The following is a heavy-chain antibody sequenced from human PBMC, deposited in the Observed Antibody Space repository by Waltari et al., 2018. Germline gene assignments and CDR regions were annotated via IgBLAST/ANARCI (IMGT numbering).Heavy chain of an antibody. V-gene: IGHV1-69*13. J-gene: IGHJ2*01. CDR2: IIPIFGTA. D-gene: IGHD3-22*01. Sequence: QVQLVQSGAVVKKPGSSVKVSCKASGGTFSSYAISWGRQAPGQGLEWMGGIIPIFGTANYAQKFQGRVTITADESTSTAYMELSSLRSEDTTVYYCARARHYYDSSGYWYFDLWGRGTLVSVSS. CDR3: ARARHYYDSSGYWYFDL. CDR1: GGTFSSYA.